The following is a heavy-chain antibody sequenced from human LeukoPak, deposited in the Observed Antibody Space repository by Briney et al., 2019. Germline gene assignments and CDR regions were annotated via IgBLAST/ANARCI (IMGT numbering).Heavy chain of an antibody. CDR2: IYYSGST. CDR3: ARKLLEEQWLAFYYMDV. CDR1: GGSISSSSYY. D-gene: IGHD6-19*01. Sequence: SETLSLTCTVSGGSISSSSYYWGWIRQPPGKGLEWIGSIYYSGSTYYNPSLKSRVTISVDTSKNQFSLKLSSVTAADTAVYYCARKLLEEQWLAFYYMDVWGKGTTVTVSS. J-gene: IGHJ6*03. V-gene: IGHV4-39*01.